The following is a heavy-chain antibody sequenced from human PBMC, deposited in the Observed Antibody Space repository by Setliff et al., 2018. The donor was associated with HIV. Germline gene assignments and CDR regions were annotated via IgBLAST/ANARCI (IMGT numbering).Heavy chain of an antibody. D-gene: IGHD3-9*01. V-gene: IGHV1-2*06. CDR1: GYSFTTYG. CDR2: INPNMGDT. CDR3: ARQDIPTGYYLFDY. J-gene: IGHJ4*02. Sequence: ASVKVSCKASGYSFTTYGVYWVRQAPGQGLEWMGRINPNMGDTQYAQKFQGRIIMTRDTSINTVYMELSSLTSDDTALYYCARQDIPTGYYLFDYWGQGTLVTVSS.